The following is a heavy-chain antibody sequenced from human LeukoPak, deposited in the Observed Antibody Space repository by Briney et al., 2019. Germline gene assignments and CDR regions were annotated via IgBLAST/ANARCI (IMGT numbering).Heavy chain of an antibody. CDR2: IRQDGSEK. D-gene: IGHD1-1*01. V-gene: IGHV3-7*04. Sequence: GGSLRLSCAASGFTFSSYWMSWVRLAPWKWLQWVANIRQDGSEKFYVDSVKGRFTISRDNARNSLYLQMNSLRAEDTAVYYCARGQGVVYFDYWGQGTLVTVSS. J-gene: IGHJ4*02. CDR3: ARGQGVVYFDY. CDR1: GFTFSSYW.